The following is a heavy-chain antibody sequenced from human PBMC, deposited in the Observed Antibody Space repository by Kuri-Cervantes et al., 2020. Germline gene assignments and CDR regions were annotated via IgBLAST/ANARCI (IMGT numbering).Heavy chain of an antibody. CDR3: ARVVGFLYGDY. CDR1: GGSISGYY. CDR2: INHSGST. Sequence: SETLSLTCTVSGGSISGYYWSWIRQPPGKGLEWIGEINHSGSTNYNSSLKSRITISVDTSKNQFSLKLSSVTAADTAVYYCARVVGFLYGDYWGQGTLVTVSS. D-gene: IGHD3-10*01. J-gene: IGHJ4*02. V-gene: IGHV4-34*01.